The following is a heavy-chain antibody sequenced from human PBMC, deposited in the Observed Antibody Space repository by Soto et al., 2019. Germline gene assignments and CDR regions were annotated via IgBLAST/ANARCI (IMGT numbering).Heavy chain of an antibody. V-gene: IGHV3-48*02. J-gene: IGHJ6*02. D-gene: IGHD6-6*01. CDR3: ASGGSSSDNRMDV. Sequence: EVQLVESGGGLVQPGGSLRVSCAASGFTFSTYSMNWVRQAPGKGLEWVSYMSSRSLTIYYTDSVKGRFTIPRDNAKNSLYLQMNSLRDEDTAVYYCASGGSSSDNRMDVWGHGTTVTVSS. CDR2: MSSRSLTI. CDR1: GFTFSTYS.